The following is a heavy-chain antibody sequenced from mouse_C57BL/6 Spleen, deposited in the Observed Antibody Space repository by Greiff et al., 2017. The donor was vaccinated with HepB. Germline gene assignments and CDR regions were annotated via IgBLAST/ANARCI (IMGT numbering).Heavy chain of an antibody. D-gene: IGHD2-4*01. J-gene: IGHJ4*01. CDR2: INPNNGGT. CDR3: APYYDYDSYAMDY. V-gene: IGHV1-26*01. CDR1: GYTFTDYY. Sequence: EVQLQQSGPELVKPGASVKISCKASGYTFTDYYMNWVKQSHGKSLEWIGDINPNNGGTSYNQKFKGKATLTVDKSSSTAYMELRSLTSEDSAVYYCAPYYDYDSYAMDYWGQGTSVTVSS.